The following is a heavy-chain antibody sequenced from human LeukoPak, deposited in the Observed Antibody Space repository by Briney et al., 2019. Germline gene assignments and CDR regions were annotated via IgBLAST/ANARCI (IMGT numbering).Heavy chain of an antibody. V-gene: IGHV3-48*03. D-gene: IGHD3-22*01. Sequence: GGSLRLSCAASGFTFSSYEMNWVRQAPGKGLEWVSYISSSGSTIYYADSVKGRFTISRDNAKNSLYLQMNSLRAEDTAVYYCARVHYYDRSPLSYYYYMDVWGKGTTVTVSS. CDR3: ARVHYYDRSPLSYYYYMDV. CDR2: ISSSGSTI. J-gene: IGHJ6*03. CDR1: GFTFSSYE.